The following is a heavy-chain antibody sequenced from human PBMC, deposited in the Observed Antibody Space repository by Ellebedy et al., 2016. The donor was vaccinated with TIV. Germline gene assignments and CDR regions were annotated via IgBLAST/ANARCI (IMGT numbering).Heavy chain of an antibody. CDR2: INQDGSEM. CDR1: GFTFSDAW. D-gene: IGHD3-3*01. V-gene: IGHV3-7*01. Sequence: PGGSLRLSCAASGFTFSDAWMSWVRQAPGKGLEWVANINQDGSEMFYVDSVKGRFTISRDNAKNSLYLQMNSLRAEDTAVYYCARDPRGPGFLEWLSPNNWFDPWGQGTLVTVSS. CDR3: ARDPRGPGFLEWLSPNNWFDP. J-gene: IGHJ5*02.